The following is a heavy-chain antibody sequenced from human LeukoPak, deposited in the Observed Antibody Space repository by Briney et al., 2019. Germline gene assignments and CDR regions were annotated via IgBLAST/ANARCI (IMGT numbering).Heavy chain of an antibody. CDR1: GASISSYF. CDR3: AKVRYSGAFDV. V-gene: IGHV4-59*12. J-gene: IGHJ3*01. Sequence: PSETLSLTCTVSGASISSYFWTWIRQSPGKGLEWIGYISNIGSTNYNPSLKSRVTISVDTSKNQFSLKLSSVTAADTAVYYCAKVRYSGAFDVWGQGTRVTVSS. CDR2: ISNIGST. D-gene: IGHD5-12*01.